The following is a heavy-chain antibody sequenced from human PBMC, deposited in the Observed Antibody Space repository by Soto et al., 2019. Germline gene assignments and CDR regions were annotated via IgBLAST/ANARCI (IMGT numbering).Heavy chain of an antibody. V-gene: IGHV3-66*01. CDR1: GFTVSTHY. CDR2: IYTDGST. D-gene: IGHD3-10*01. J-gene: IGHJ4*02. CDR3: AREGSGTFYT. Sequence: EMQVVESGGGFVQPGGSLRLSCAVSGFTVSTHYMSWVRQAPGKGLQWVSVIYTDGSTSYADSVKGRFTVSRHISKNTVYLQMNSLRTEDTALYYCAREGSGTFYTWGQGTLVTVSS.